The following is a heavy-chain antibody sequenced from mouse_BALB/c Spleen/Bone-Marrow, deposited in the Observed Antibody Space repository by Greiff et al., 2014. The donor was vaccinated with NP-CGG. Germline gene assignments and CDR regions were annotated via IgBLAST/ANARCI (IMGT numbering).Heavy chain of an antibody. CDR1: GFNIKDTY. CDR3: AMYYYGSSLFAY. D-gene: IGHD1-1*01. Sequence: EVQLQQSGAELVKPGASVKLSCTASGFNIKDTYMHWVKQRPEQGLEWIGRIDPANGNTKYDQKFQGKATITADTPSNTAYLQLSSLTSEDTAVYYCAMYYYGSSLFAYWGQGTLVTVSA. J-gene: IGHJ3*01. CDR2: IDPANGNT. V-gene: IGHV14-3*02.